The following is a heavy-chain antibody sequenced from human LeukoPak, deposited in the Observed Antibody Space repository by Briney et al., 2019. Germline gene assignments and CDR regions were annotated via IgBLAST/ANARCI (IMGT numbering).Heavy chain of an antibody. CDR3: AKDDRDSVYSSGWYLGAFDY. J-gene: IGHJ4*02. CDR2: ISGSGGST. V-gene: IGHV3-23*01. CDR1: GFTFSSYA. Sequence: PGGSLRLSCAASGFTFSSYAMSWVRQAPGKGLEWVSAISGSGGSTYYADSVKGRFTISRDNSKNTLYLQMNSLRAEDTAVYYCAKDDRDSVYSSGWYLGAFDYWGQGTLVTVSS. D-gene: IGHD6-19*01.